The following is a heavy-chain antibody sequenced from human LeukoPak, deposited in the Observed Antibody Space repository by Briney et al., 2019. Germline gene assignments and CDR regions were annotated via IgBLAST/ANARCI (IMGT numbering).Heavy chain of an antibody. CDR1: GFTVSSNC. CDR3: AREGLLDAFDI. J-gene: IGHJ3*02. V-gene: IGHV3-53*01. Sequence: GGSLRLSCAASGFTVSSNCMSWVRQAPGKGLEWVSVIYSGGSTYYADSVKGRFTISRDNSKNTLYLQMNSLRAEDTAVYYCAREGLLDAFDIWGQGTMVTVSS. CDR2: IYSGGST.